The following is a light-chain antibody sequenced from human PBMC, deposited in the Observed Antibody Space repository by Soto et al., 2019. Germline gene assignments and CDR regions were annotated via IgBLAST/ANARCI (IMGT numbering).Light chain of an antibody. V-gene: IGLV2-14*03. Sequence: ALTQPVSVSGSPGQSVTISCTGTSSDIGSYKHVSWYQQYPGKAPKLMIYEVSDRPSGVSNRFSGSKSGNTASLTISGLQAEDEADYYCSSYASSRSYVFGTGTKLTVL. CDR2: EVS. J-gene: IGLJ1*01. CDR3: SSYASSRSYV. CDR1: SSDIGSYKH.